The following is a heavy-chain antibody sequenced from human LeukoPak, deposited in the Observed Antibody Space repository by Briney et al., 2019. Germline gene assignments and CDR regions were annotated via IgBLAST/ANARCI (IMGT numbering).Heavy chain of an antibody. D-gene: IGHD4-23*01. J-gene: IGHJ6*02. V-gene: IGHV3-21*01. CDR2: ISSSSKYI. CDR1: GFTFSSYG. Sequence: GGSLRLSCAASGFTFSSYGMNWVRQAPGKGLEWVSSISSSSKYIFYADPVKGRFTISRDNAKNSLYLQMNSLRAEDTALYYCARVSTVEYGMDVWGQGTTVTVSS. CDR3: ARVSTVEYGMDV.